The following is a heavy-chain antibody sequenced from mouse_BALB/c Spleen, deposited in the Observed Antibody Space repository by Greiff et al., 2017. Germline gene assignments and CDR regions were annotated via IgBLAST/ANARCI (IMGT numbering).Heavy chain of an antibody. CDR3: ARGGYGSSYVTWYFDV. V-gene: IGHV3-6*02. J-gene: IGHJ1*01. D-gene: IGHD1-1*01. CDR1: GYSITSGYY. Sequence: EVQLVESGPGLVKPSQSLSLTCSVTGYSITSGYYWNWIRQFPGNKLEWMGYISYDGSNNYNPSLKNRISITRDTSKNQFFLKLNSVTTEDTATYYCARGGYGSSYVTWYFDVWGAGTTVTVSS. CDR2: ISYDGSN.